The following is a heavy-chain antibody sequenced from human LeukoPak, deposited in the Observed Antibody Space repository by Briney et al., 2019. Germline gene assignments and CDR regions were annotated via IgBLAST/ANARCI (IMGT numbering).Heavy chain of an antibody. V-gene: IGHV3-7*01. CDR1: GFTFSNYW. J-gene: IGHJ6*02. CDR2: IKQDGSEK. Sequence: GGSLRLSCAASGFTFSNYWMSWVRQAPGKGLEWVANIKQDGSEKYYVDSVKGRFTISRDNAKNSLYLQMNSLRAEDTAVYYCARSFYGSGSYYKIWGQGTTVTVSS. D-gene: IGHD3-10*01. CDR3: ARSFYGSGSYYKI.